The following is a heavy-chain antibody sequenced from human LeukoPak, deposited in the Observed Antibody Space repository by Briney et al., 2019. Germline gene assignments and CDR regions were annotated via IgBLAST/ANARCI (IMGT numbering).Heavy chain of an antibody. CDR1: GLTFSSYA. V-gene: IGHV3-7*01. CDR2: IKQDGSEK. Sequence: GGSLRLSCAASGLTFSSYAMSWVRQAPGKGLEWVANIKQDGSEKYYVDSVKGRFTISRDNAKNSLYLQMNSLRAEDTAVYYCARCHCSGGSCLPDAFDIWGQGTMVTGSS. J-gene: IGHJ3*02. D-gene: IGHD2-15*01. CDR3: ARCHCSGGSCLPDAFDI.